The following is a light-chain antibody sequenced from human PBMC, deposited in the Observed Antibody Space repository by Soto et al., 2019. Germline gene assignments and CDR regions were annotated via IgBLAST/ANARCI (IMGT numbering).Light chain of an antibody. Sequence: DIPLTQSPSFLSASVGDRVTITCRASQGISSYLAWYQQKPGKAPKLLIYAASTLQSGVPSRFSGSGSGTEFPLTISMLQPEDFATYYCQQLNSYPRTFGPGTKVDIK. CDR3: QQLNSYPRT. CDR1: QGISSY. V-gene: IGKV1-9*01. CDR2: AAS. J-gene: IGKJ3*01.